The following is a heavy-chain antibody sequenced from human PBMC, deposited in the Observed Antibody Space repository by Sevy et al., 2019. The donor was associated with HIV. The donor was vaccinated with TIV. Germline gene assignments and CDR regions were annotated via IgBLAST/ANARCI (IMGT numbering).Heavy chain of an antibody. CDR3: ARGYSSSWYSYYYGMDV. J-gene: IGHJ6*02. CDR2: IIPIFGTA. D-gene: IGHD6-13*01. V-gene: IGHV1-69*13. Sequence: ASVKVSCKASGGTFSSYAISWVRQAPGQGLEWMGGIIPIFGTANYAQKFQGRVTITADESTSTAYMELSSLRSEDTAVYYCARGYSSSWYSYYYGMDVWGQGITVTVSS. CDR1: GGTFSSYA.